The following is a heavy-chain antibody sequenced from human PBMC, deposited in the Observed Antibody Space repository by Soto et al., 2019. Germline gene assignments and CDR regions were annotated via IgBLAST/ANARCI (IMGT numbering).Heavy chain of an antibody. V-gene: IGHV6-1*01. J-gene: IGHJ4*02. CDR1: WYSFSINTSS. CDR2: TYSRSKWYN. Sequence: SQSLALTCAISWYSFSINTSSCDLVRHSPSRGLEWLGRTYSRSKWYNDYAVSVKSRIIINPDTSKNQFSLQLNSVTPEDTAVYYCAKGDNLGNKNGYDFDHWGQGTLVTVSS. CDR3: AKGDNLGNKNGYDFDH. D-gene: IGHD5-12*01.